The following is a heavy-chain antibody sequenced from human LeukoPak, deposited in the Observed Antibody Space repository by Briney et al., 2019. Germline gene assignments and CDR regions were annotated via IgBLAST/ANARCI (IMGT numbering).Heavy chain of an antibody. J-gene: IGHJ1*01. CDR1: GYSFTNYW. Sequence: GESLKISCKGSGYSFTNYWIGWVRQMPGKGLEWMGIIYPGDSDTTYSPSFQGQVTISADKSINTAYLQWSSLKASDTALYYCARRTAAEGTFQYFQHWGQGTLVTVSS. D-gene: IGHD6-13*01. CDR2: IYPGDSDT. V-gene: IGHV5-51*01. CDR3: ARRTAAEGTFQYFQH.